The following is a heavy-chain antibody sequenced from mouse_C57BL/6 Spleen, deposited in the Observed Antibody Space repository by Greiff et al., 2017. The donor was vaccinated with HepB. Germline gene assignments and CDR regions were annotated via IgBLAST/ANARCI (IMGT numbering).Heavy chain of an antibody. CDR1: GYTFTSYW. V-gene: IGHV1-64*01. CDR2: IHPNSGST. Sequence: QVQLQQPGAELVKPGASVKLSCKASGYTFTSYWMHWVKQRPGQGLEWIGMIHPNSGSTNYNEKFKSKATLTVDKSSSTAYMQLSSLTSEDSAVYYCARYDYEDPWFAYWGQGTLVTVSA. D-gene: IGHD1-1*01. CDR3: ARYDYEDPWFAY. J-gene: IGHJ3*01.